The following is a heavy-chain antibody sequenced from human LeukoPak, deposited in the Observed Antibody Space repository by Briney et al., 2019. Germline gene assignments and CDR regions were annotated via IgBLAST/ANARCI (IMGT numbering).Heavy chain of an antibody. V-gene: IGHV4-59*01. CDR1: GGSISIFY. CDR2: IYYSGST. CDR3: ARHGTSGTNLNWFDP. Sequence: PSETLSLTCTVSGGSISIFYWSWLRQPPGKGLEWIGYIYYSGSTNYNPSLKSRVTISVDTSKNQFSLKLSSVTAADTAVYYCARHGTSGTNLNWFDPWGQGTLVTVSS. D-gene: IGHD1-1*01. J-gene: IGHJ5*02.